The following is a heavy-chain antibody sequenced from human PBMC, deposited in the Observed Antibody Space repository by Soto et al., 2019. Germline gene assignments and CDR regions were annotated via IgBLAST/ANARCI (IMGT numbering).Heavy chain of an antibody. CDR3: YSDQYSGYDSWVLGYAFDI. V-gene: IGHV3-15*01. CDR1: GFTFSNAW. J-gene: IGHJ3*02. D-gene: IGHD5-12*01. CDR2: IKSKTDGGTT. Sequence: GGSLRLSCAASGFTFSNAWMSWVRQAPGKGLEWVGRIKSKTDGGTTDYAAPVKGRFTISRDDSKNTLYLQMNRLKTEDTAVYYCYSDQYSGYDSWVLGYAFDIWGQGTMVTVSS.